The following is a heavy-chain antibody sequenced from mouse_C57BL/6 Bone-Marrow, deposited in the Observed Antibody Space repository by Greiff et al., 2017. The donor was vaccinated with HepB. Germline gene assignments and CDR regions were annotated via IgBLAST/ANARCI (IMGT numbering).Heavy chain of an antibody. CDR1: GFTFSDYG. CDR3: ARVYSNYGWFYAMDY. Sequence: EVKLVESGGGLVKPGGSLKLSCAASGFTFSDYGMHWVRQAPEKGLEWAAYISSGSSTIYYADTVKGRFTISRDNAKNTLFLQMTSLRSEDTAMYYCARVYSNYGWFYAMDYWGQGTSVTVSS. J-gene: IGHJ4*01. V-gene: IGHV5-17*01. D-gene: IGHD2-5*01. CDR2: ISSGSSTI.